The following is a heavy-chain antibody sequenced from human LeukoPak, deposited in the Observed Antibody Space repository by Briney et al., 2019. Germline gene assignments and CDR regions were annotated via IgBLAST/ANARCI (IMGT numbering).Heavy chain of an antibody. CDR2: ISSGGSTI. V-gene: IGHV3-48*03. CDR3: TRAGWYHPFDY. D-gene: IGHD6-19*01. CDR1: RFTFSNYG. Sequence: GGSLRLSCAASRFTFSNYGMNWVRQAPGPGLEWVSYISSGGSTIYYAGSVKGRFTISRDNAKNSLYLKMNSLRAEDTAVYYCTRAGWYHPFDYWGQGTLVTVSS. J-gene: IGHJ4*02.